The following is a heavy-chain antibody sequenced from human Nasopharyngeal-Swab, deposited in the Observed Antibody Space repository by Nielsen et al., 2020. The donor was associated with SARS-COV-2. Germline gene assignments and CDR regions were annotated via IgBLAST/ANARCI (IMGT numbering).Heavy chain of an antibody. CDR3: ARGGAVVVVNSDYYFDY. V-gene: IGHV3-21*01. CDR2: ISSSSSYI. D-gene: IGHD3-22*01. CDR1: GFTFDDYA. Sequence: GESLKISCAASGFTFDDYAMHWVRQAPGKGLEWVSSISSSSSYIYYADSVKGRFTISRDNAKNSLYLQMNSLRAEDTAVYYCARGGAVVVVNSDYYFDYWGQGTLVTVSS. J-gene: IGHJ4*02.